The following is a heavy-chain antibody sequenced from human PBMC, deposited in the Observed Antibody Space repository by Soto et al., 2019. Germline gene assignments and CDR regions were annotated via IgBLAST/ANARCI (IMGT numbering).Heavy chain of an antibody. D-gene: IGHD4-4*01. V-gene: IGHV3-23*01. Sequence: GGSLRLSCAASGFTFSSYAMSWVRQAPGKGLEWVSGISGSGGSTYYAESVKGRFTISRDNTKNTLYLQMNSLRAEDTAVYYCVAVPYSKYYYYMDVWGKGTTVTVSS. J-gene: IGHJ6*03. CDR1: GFTFSSYA. CDR2: ISGSGGST. CDR3: VAVPYSKYYYYMDV.